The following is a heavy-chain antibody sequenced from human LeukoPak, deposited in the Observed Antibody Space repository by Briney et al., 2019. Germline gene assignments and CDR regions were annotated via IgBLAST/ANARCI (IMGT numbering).Heavy chain of an antibody. J-gene: IGHJ4*02. CDR3: ARVSAPYCGGDCYSDY. Sequence: PGGSLRLSCAASGFTFSSYGMHWVRQAPGKGLEWVAVIWYDGSNKYYADSVKGRSTISRDNSKNTLYLQMNSLRAEDTAVYYCARVSAPYCGGDCYSDYWGQGTLVTVSS. D-gene: IGHD2-21*02. CDR2: IWYDGSNK. V-gene: IGHV3-33*01. CDR1: GFTFSSYG.